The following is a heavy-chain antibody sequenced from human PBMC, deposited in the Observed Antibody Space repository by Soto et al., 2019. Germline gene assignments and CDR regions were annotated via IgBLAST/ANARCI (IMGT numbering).Heavy chain of an antibody. CDR1: SGPISSSY. Sequence: SETLSLTCTVSSGPISSSYWSWIRQPPGKGLEWIGYIYYSGSTNYNPSLKSRATISVDTSNNQFSLRLTSVTAADTAVYYCAREVPNGDFKFDYWGQGTLVTVSS. J-gene: IGHJ4*02. V-gene: IGHV4-59*01. CDR3: AREVPNGDFKFDY. D-gene: IGHD7-27*01. CDR2: IYYSGST.